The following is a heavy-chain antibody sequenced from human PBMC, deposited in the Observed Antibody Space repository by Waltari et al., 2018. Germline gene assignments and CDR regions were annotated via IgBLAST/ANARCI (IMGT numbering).Heavy chain of an antibody. J-gene: IGHJ4*02. CDR2: INWKGDKL. Sequence: EVQLVESGGDLVQPGGSLRLSCEASGFTFEDYGMSWVRQGPGKGLEWIAGINWKGDKLAYGDAVRGRFIISRDNAKNLLYLQMNTVGLDDTALYYCARGGDSSWPRWGQGTLVTVSA. V-gene: IGHV3-20*04. CDR1: GFTFEDYG. D-gene: IGHD3-22*01. CDR3: ARGGDSSWPR.